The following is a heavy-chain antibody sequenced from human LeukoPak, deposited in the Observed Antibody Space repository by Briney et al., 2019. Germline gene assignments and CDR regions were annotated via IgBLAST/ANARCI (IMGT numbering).Heavy chain of an antibody. V-gene: IGHV4-34*01. J-gene: IGHJ4*02. Sequence: SETLSLTCAVYGGSFSGYYWSWIRQPPGKGLEWIGEINHSGSTNYNPSLKSRVTISVDTSKNQFSLKLSSVTAADTAAYYCARGPRRAYSSSSGVDYWGQGTLVTVSS. CDR1: GGSFSGYY. D-gene: IGHD6-6*01. CDR3: ARGPRRAYSSSSGVDY. CDR2: INHSGST.